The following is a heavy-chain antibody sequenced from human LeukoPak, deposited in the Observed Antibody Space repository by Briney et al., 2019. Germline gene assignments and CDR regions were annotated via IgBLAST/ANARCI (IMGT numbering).Heavy chain of an antibody. CDR3: AREEQQLGVGDY. Sequence: ASVKVSCKASGYTFTSYYMHWVRQAPGQGLEWMGIINPSGGSTSYAQKFQGRVTMTRDMSTSTVYMELSSLRSEDTAVYYCAREEQQLGVGDYWGQGTLVTVSS. D-gene: IGHD6-13*01. CDR1: GYTFTSYY. J-gene: IGHJ4*02. CDR2: INPSGGST. V-gene: IGHV1-46*01.